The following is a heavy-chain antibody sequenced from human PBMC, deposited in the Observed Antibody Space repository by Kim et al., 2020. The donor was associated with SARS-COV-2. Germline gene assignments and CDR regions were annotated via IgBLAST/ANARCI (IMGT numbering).Heavy chain of an antibody. V-gene: IGHV3-30*04. D-gene: IGHD3-10*01. J-gene: IGHJ4*02. Sequence: GGSLRLSCAASGFTFSSYAMHWVRQAPGKGLEWVAVISYDGSNKYYADSVKGRFTISRDNSKNTLYLQMNSLRAEDTAVYYCARRSFRGGYFDYWGQGTL. CDR2: ISYDGSNK. CDR3: ARRSFRGGYFDY. CDR1: GFTFSSYA.